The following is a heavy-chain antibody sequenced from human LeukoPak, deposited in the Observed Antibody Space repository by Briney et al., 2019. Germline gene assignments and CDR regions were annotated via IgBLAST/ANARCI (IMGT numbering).Heavy chain of an antibody. Sequence: GGSLRLSCAASGFTFSSYAMHWVRQAPGKGLEWVAVISYDGSNKYYADSVKGRFTISRDNSKNTLYLEMNSLRAEDTAVYYCAKESLGDSDYWGQGTLVTVSS. CDR1: GFTFSSYA. CDR2: ISYDGSNK. CDR3: AKESLGDSDY. D-gene: IGHD3-16*01. V-gene: IGHV3-30-3*01. J-gene: IGHJ4*02.